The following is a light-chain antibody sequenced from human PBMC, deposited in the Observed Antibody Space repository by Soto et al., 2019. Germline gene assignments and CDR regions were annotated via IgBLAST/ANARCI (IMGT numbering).Light chain of an antibody. CDR3: QQYTSYSRA. Sequence: DIQMTQSPSSLSASIGDRVTITCQASQNITNNLSWYQQKPGKVPKLLIYDAYNLGSGVQSRFSGSGSGTDFTLTISGLQPDDFTTYYCQQYTSYSRAFGQGTKVDIK. V-gene: IGKV1-5*01. J-gene: IGKJ1*01. CDR1: QNITNN. CDR2: DAY.